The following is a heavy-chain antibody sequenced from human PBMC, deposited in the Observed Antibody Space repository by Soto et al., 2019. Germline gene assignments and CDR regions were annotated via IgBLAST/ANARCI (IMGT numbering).Heavy chain of an antibody. CDR3: AKDLNMVRGHYYYYGMDV. CDR1: GFTFSSYG. Sequence: GGSLRLSCAASGFTFSSYGMHWVRQAPGKGLEWVAVISYDGSNKYYADSVKGRFTISRDNSKNTLYLQMNSLRAEDTAVYYCAKDLNMVRGHYYYYGMDVWGQGTTVTVSS. V-gene: IGHV3-30*18. D-gene: IGHD3-10*01. CDR2: ISYDGSNK. J-gene: IGHJ6*02.